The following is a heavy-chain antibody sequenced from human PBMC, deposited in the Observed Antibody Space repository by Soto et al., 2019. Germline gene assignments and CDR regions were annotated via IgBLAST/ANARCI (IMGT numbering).Heavy chain of an antibody. Sequence: QVQLVESGGGVVQPGRSLRLSCAASGFIFSSYGRHWVRQAPGKGLEWVAVIWYDGSNKYYADSVKGRFTISRDNSKNTLYLQVNSLRAEDTAVYYCARETGADAFDIWGQGTMVTVSS. CDR1: GFIFSSYG. J-gene: IGHJ3*02. D-gene: IGHD7-27*01. CDR3: ARETGADAFDI. V-gene: IGHV3-33*01. CDR2: IWYDGSNK.